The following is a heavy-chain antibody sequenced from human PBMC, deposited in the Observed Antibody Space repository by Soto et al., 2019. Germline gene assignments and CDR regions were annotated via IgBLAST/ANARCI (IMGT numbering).Heavy chain of an antibody. Sequence: SETLSLTCTVSGGSISSSSYYWGWIRQPPGKGLEWIGSIYYSGSTYYNPSLKSRVTISVDTSKNQFSLKLSSVTAADTAVYYCARHVNYYDSSGYSPPNYWGQGTLVTVS. CDR1: GGSISSSSYY. CDR3: ARHVNYYDSSGYSPPNY. J-gene: IGHJ4*02. D-gene: IGHD3-22*01. V-gene: IGHV4-39*01. CDR2: IYYSGST.